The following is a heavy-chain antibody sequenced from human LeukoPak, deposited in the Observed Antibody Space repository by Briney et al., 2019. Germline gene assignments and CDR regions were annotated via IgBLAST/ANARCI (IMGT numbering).Heavy chain of an antibody. Sequence: GGSLRLSCAASGFTFSSYSMNWVRQAPGKGLEWVSSISSSGSYIYYADSVKGRFTISRDNAKNSLYLQMNSLRAEDTAVYYCARRGEIERLANYLKYWGQGTLVTVSS. V-gene: IGHV3-21*01. CDR1: GFTFSSYS. J-gene: IGHJ4*02. CDR3: ARRGEIERLANYLKY. CDR2: ISSSGSYI. D-gene: IGHD1-7*01.